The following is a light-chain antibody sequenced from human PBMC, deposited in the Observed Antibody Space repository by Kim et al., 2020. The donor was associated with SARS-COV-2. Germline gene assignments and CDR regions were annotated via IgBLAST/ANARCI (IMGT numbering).Light chain of an antibody. CDR1: QSLRHSKVYNF. V-gene: IGKV2-28*01. J-gene: IGKJ2*03. CDR3: MQALQTLRS. CDR2: LGS. Sequence: EQDCDSWRSSQSLRHSKVYNFVDWYPQKPGESPQLRFYLGSHRAAGVPDRCSGSGSGTDFTLKISRVEAEDVGVYYCMQALQTLRSFGQGTKLEI.